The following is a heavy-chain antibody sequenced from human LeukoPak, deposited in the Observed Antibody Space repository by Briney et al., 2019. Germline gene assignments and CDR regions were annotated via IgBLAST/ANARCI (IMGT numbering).Heavy chain of an antibody. J-gene: IGHJ4*02. D-gene: IGHD2-2*01. Sequence: PGGSLRLSCAASGFTFSSYSMNWVRQAPGKGLEWVSSISSRSSYIYYADSVKGRFTISRDNAKNSLYLQMNSLRAEDTAVYYCARDRIVVIPAANRRDNFFDYWGQGTLVTVSS. V-gene: IGHV3-21*01. CDR3: ARDRIVVIPAANRRDNFFDY. CDR2: ISSRSSYI. CDR1: GFTFSSYS.